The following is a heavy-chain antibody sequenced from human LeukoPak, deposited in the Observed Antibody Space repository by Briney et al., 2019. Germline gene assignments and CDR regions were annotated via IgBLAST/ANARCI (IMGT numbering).Heavy chain of an antibody. J-gene: IGHJ4*02. D-gene: IGHD6-19*01. CDR2: INWNGGST. CDR1: GFTFDDYG. CDR3: ARVLHGGQWLLFDY. V-gene: IGHV3-20*04. Sequence: GGSLRLSCAASGFTFDDYGMSWVRQAPGKWLEWVSGINWNGGSTGYADSVKGRVTISRDNAKNSLYLQMNSLRAEDTALYYCARVLHGGQWLLFDYWGQGTLVTVSS.